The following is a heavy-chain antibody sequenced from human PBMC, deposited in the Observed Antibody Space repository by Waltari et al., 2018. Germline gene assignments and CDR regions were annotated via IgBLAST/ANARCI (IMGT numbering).Heavy chain of an antibody. V-gene: IGHV1-69*08. CDR3: ARDWSYYDSSGYGP. D-gene: IGHD3-22*01. Sequence: QVQLVQSGAEVKKPGSSVKVSCKASGGTFSSYTISWVRQAPGQGLEWMGRSSPILGRANEDQKFQGRVRITADKTTSTAYMELSSLRSEDTAVYYCARDWSYYDSSGYGPWGQGTLVTVSS. J-gene: IGHJ5*02. CDR2: SSPILGRA. CDR1: GGTFSSYT.